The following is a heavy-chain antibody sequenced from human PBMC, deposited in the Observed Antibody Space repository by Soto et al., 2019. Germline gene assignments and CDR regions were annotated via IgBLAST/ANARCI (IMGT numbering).Heavy chain of an antibody. D-gene: IGHD3-16*02. CDR2: ISYDGSNK. Sequence: GGSLRLSCAASGFTFSSYAMHWVRQAPGKGLEWVAVISYDGSNKYYADSVKGRFTISRDNSKNTLYLQMNSLRAEDTAVYYCARDIYLSRLGELSFSPGMDVWGQGTTVTVSS. CDR1: GFTFSSYA. J-gene: IGHJ6*02. CDR3: ARDIYLSRLGELSFSPGMDV. V-gene: IGHV3-30-3*01.